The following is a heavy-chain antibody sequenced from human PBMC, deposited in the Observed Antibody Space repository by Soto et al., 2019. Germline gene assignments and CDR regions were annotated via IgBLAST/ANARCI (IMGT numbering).Heavy chain of an antibody. J-gene: IGHJ6*02. CDR2: IIPIFGTA. CDR3: LRFPEGDYSYYGMDV. CDR1: GGTFSSYA. Sequence: SVKVSCKASGGTFSSYAISWVRQAPGQGLEWMGGIIPIFGTANYAQKFQGRVAITADESTSTAYMELSSLRSEDTAVYYCLRFPEGDYSYYGMDVWGQGTTVTVSS. D-gene: IGHD3-3*01. V-gene: IGHV1-69*13.